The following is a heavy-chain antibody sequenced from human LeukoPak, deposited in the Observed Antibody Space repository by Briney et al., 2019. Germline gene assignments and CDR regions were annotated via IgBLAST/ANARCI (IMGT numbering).Heavy chain of an antibody. CDR3: ARVATYYYDSSGYRNNWFDP. D-gene: IGHD3-22*01. V-gene: IGHV1-2*06. CDR2: INTNSGGT. J-gene: IGHJ5*02. Sequence: ASVKVSCKASGYTFTGYYMHWVRQAPGQGLEWMGRINTNSGGTNYAQKFQGRVTMTRDTSISTAYMELSRLRSDDTAVYYCARVATYYYDSSGYRNNWFDPWGQGTLVTVSS. CDR1: GYTFTGYY.